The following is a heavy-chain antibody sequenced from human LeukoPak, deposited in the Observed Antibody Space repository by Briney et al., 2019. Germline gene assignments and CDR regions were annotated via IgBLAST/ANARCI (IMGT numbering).Heavy chain of an antibody. CDR3: ARDPAADAFDI. Sequence: ASVKVSCKASGYTFTSYGISWVRQAPGQGLEWMGWISAYNGNTNYAQKLQGRVTMTTDTSTSTAYMELGRLRSDDTAVYYRARDPAADAFDIWGQGTMVTVSS. CDR1: GYTFTSYG. J-gene: IGHJ3*02. CDR2: ISAYNGNT. V-gene: IGHV1-18*01.